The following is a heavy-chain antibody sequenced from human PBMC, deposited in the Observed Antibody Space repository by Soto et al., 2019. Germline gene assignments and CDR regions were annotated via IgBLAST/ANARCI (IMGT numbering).Heavy chain of an antibody. J-gene: IGHJ4*02. CDR3: ARDCCAADEVLDH. CDR2: INPSARSA. CDR1: GYTFTNYY. D-gene: IGHD2-15*01. Sequence: ASVKVSCKASGYTFTNYYLHWVRQAPGQGLEWVGMINPSARSASYAQKLRGRLTMDRDTSTTTVYMELSRLTFEDTAVYFCARDCCAADEVLDHWGQGTLVPVSS. V-gene: IGHV1-46*04.